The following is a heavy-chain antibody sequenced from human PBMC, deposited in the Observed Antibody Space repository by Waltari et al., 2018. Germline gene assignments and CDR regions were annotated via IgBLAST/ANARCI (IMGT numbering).Heavy chain of an antibody. Sequence: QVQLQESGPGLVKPSGTLSLTCAVSGGSISSSNWWSWVRQPPGKGLEWIGEIYHSGSTNYNPSLKSRVTISVDTSKNQFSLKLSSVTAADTAVYYCARRTYYDSSGYYGHYFDYWGQGTLVTVSS. J-gene: IGHJ4*02. CDR2: IYHSGST. D-gene: IGHD3-22*01. CDR1: GGSISSSNW. CDR3: ARRTYYDSSGYYGHYFDY. V-gene: IGHV4-4*02.